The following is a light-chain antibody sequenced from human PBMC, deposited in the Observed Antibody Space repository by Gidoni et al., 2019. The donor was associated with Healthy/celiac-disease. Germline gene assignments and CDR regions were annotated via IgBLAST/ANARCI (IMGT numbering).Light chain of an antibody. Sequence: QPVLTQPPAVSGAPGQRVTISCTGSSSNIGAGYGVHWYHQLPGTAPKLLIYGNNNRPSGVPGRFSGSKSGTSSSLAITGLQAEDEADYYCQSYDSSLSGSVVFGGGTKLTVL. V-gene: IGLV1-40*01. CDR3: QSYDSSLSGSVV. CDR2: GNN. J-gene: IGLJ2*01. CDR1: SSNIGAGYG.